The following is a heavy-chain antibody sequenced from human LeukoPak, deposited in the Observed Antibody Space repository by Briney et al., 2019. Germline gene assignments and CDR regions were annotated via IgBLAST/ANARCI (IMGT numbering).Heavy chain of an antibody. CDR3: ARSMAYHDY. J-gene: IGHJ4*02. D-gene: IGHD2-2*01. Sequence: GGSLRLSCAASGFTFSSYDMHWVRQAPGKGLEWVALIWYDGGIEYYADSVKGRFTISRDNSKNTLYLQMNSLRAEDTAVYYCARSMAYHDYWGQGTLVTVSS. V-gene: IGHV3-33*01. CDR2: IWYDGGIE. CDR1: GFTFSSYD.